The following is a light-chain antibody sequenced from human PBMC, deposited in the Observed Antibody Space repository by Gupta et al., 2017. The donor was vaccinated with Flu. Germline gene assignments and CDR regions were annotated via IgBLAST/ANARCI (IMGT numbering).Light chain of an antibody. CDR1: SGSIASNH. CDR2: KDT. Sequence: FLLPPPPSVSESPGRTATISCTRTSGSIASNHVHWYQQRPGRAPHIVICKDTRRPSGVPDRFSGSIESSSNSASLSIAGLKTEDEDDYYCQASDTGNVVFGGGTKLTVL. CDR3: QASDTGNVV. J-gene: IGLJ2*01. V-gene: IGLV6-57*03.